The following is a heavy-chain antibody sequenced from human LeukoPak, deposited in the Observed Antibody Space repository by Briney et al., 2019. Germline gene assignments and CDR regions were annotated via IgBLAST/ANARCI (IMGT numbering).Heavy chain of an antibody. V-gene: IGHV4-38-2*02. CDR2: IYHSGST. D-gene: IGHD3-3*01. CDR3: ARDFPNWNYFDY. Sequence: PSETLSLTCTVSGYSISSGYYWGWIRQPPGKGLEWIGSIYHSGSTYYNPSLKSRVTISVDTSKNQFSLKLSSVTAADTAVYYCARDFPNWNYFDYWGQGTLVTVSS. CDR1: GYSISSGYY. J-gene: IGHJ4*02.